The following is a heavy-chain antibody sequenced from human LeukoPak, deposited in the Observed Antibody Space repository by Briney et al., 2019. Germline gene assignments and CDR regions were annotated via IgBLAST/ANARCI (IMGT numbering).Heavy chain of an antibody. CDR2: ISGSGGST. CDR1: GFTFSSYA. J-gene: IGHJ1*01. Sequence: GGSLRLSCAASGFTFSSYAMSWVRQAPGKGLEWVSDISGSGGSTYYADSVKGRFTISRDNSKNTLYLQMNSLRAEDTAVYYCAKDRGGSSYPEYFQHWGQGTLVTVSS. V-gene: IGHV3-23*01. D-gene: IGHD2-15*01. CDR3: AKDRGGSSYPEYFQH.